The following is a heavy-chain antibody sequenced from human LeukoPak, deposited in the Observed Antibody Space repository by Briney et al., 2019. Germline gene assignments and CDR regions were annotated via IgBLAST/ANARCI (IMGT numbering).Heavy chain of an antibody. CDR1: GFTFSSYE. CDR3: ARDLSGVTGYTYGRGIDY. V-gene: IGHV3-48*03. J-gene: IGHJ4*02. CDR2: ISSSGSTI. D-gene: IGHD5-18*01. Sequence: GGSLRLSCAASGFTFSSYEMNWVRQAPGKGLEWVSYISSSGSTIYYADSVKGRFTISRDNAKNSLYLQMNSLRAKDTAVYYCARDLSGVTGYTYGRGIDYWGQGTLVTVSS.